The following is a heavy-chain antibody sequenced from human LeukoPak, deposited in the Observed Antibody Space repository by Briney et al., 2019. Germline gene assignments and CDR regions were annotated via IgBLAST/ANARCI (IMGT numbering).Heavy chain of an antibody. CDR2: IFPHDSDT. CDR1: GYSFTSYW. J-gene: IGHJ4*02. CDR3: ARSGLLDY. V-gene: IGHV5-51*01. Sequence: AGESLQISCKGSGYSFTSYWIGWVRQMPGKGLEWMGIIFPHDSDTRYSPSFQGQVTISADKSISTAYLQWNSLKASDTAMYYCARSGLLDYWGQGTLVTVSS. D-gene: IGHD3/OR15-3a*01.